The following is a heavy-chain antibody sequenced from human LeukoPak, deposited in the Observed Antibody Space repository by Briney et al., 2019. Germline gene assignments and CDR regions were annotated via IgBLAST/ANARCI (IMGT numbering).Heavy chain of an antibody. J-gene: IGHJ4*02. CDR3: AREGDYGDYASDC. CDR2: IIPIFGTA. Sequence: SVKVSCKASGGTFSSYGISWVRQAPGQGLEWMGRIIPIFGTANYAQKLQGRLTITTDESTSTAYMELSSLGSEDTAVYYCAREGDYGDYASDCWGQGTLVTVSS. V-gene: IGHV1-69*05. CDR1: GGTFSSYG. D-gene: IGHD4-17*01.